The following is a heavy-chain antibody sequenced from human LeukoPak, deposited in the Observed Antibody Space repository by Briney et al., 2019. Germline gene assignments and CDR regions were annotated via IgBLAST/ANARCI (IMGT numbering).Heavy chain of an antibody. V-gene: IGHV3-23*01. CDR2: ISGSGAGT. CDR3: ATFGVIVRNDYYDY. J-gene: IGHJ4*02. D-gene: IGHD3-3*01. Sequence: GGSLRLSCAASGFTFSSYAMSWVRQAPGKGLEWVSAISGSGAGTYYADSVKGRFTISRDNSKNTLYLQMSSLRAEDTAVYYCATFGVIVRNDYYDYWGQGALVAVSS. CDR1: GFTFSSYA.